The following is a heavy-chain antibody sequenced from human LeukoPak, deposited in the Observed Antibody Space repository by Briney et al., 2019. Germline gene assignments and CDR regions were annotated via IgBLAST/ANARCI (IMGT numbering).Heavy chain of an antibody. V-gene: IGHV1-46*01. D-gene: IGHD3-3*01. J-gene: IGHJ5*02. Sequence: ASVKVSCKASGYTFTSYGISWVRQAPGQGLEWMGIINPSGGSTSYAQKFQGRVTMTRDTSTSTVYMELSSLRSEDTAVYYCAREFITYYDFWSGYDPWGQGTLVTVSS. CDR3: AREFITYYDFWSGYDP. CDR2: INPSGGST. CDR1: GYTFTSYG.